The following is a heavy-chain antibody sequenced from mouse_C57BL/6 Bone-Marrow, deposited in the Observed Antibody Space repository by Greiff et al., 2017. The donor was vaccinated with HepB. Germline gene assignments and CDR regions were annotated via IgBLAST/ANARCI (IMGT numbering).Heavy chain of an antibody. CDR3: ARSGSSRLAY. Sequence: VQRVESGAELVRPGASVKLSCKASGYTFTDYYINWVKQRPGQGLEWIARIYPGSGNTYYNEKFKGKATLTAEKSSSTAYMQLSSLTSEDSAVYFCARSGSSRLAYWGQGTLVTVSA. CDR1: GYTFTDYY. D-gene: IGHD1-1*01. J-gene: IGHJ3*01. CDR2: IYPGSGNT. V-gene: IGHV1-76*01.